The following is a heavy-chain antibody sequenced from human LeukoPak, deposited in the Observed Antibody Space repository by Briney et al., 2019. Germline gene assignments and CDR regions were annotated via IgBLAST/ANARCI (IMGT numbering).Heavy chain of an antibody. Sequence: GGSLRLSCAASGFTVSSDYMTWVRQAPGKGLEWVSLLNSVGTTYYTDSVKGRFTISRDNSNTTLYLQMNSLRADDTALYYCARAYSYAFHVWGQGTMVTVSS. J-gene: IGHJ3*01. CDR1: GFTVSSDY. CDR2: LNSVGTT. V-gene: IGHV3-66*01. D-gene: IGHD2-15*01. CDR3: ARAYSYAFHV.